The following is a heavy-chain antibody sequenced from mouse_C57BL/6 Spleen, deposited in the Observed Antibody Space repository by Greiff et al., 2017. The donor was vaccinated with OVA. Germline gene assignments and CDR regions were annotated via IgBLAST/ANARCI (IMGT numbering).Heavy chain of an antibody. J-gene: IGHJ2*01. CDR2: IYPSDSET. V-gene: IGHV1-61*01. D-gene: IGHD4-1*01. CDR1: GYTFTSYW. CDR3: ARLGIIFPYYFDY. Sequence: QVQLQQPGAELVRPGSSVKLSCKASGYTFTSYWMDWVKQRPGQGLEWIGNIYPSDSETHYNQKFKDKATLTVDKSCSTAYMQLSSLTSEDSAVYYCARLGIIFPYYFDYWGQGTTLTVSS.